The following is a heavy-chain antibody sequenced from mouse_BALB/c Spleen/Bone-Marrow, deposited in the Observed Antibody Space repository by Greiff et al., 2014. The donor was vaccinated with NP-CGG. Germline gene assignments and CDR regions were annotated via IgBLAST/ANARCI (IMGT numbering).Heavy chain of an antibody. Sequence: LVESGAELVRPGVSVKISCKGSGYTFTDYAMHWVKQSHAKSLEWIGVISTYYGDASYNQKFKGKATMTVDKSSSTAYMELARLTSEDSAIYYCARRGNYDAMDYWGQGTSVTGSS. CDR3: ARRGNYDAMDY. CDR1: GYTFTDYA. J-gene: IGHJ4*01. V-gene: IGHV1S137*01. CDR2: ISTYYGDA. D-gene: IGHD2-1*01.